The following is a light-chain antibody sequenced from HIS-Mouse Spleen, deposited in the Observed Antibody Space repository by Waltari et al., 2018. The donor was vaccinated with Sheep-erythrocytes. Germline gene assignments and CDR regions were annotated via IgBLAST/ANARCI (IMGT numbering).Light chain of an antibody. V-gene: IGKV1-8*01. CDR2: AAS. CDR3: QQYYSYPYT. J-gene: IGKJ2*01. CDR1: QGISSY. Sequence: AIRMTQSPSSLSASTGARVTITCRASQGISSYLAWYQQKPGKAPKLQIYAASTLQSGVPSRFSGSGSGTDFTLTISCLQSEDFATYYCQQYYSYPYTFGQGTKLEIK.